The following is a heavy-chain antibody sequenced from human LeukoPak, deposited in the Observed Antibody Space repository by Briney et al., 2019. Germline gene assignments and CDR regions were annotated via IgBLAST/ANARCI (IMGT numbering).Heavy chain of an antibody. V-gene: IGHV3-21*01. CDR3: ASLFNTAFDY. D-gene: IGHD2-2*02. Sequence: GGSLRLSCAASGFAFSSYSMNWVRQAPGKGLEWVSSISTSSSYIYYADSVKGRFTISRDNARNSLYLQMNSLRAEDTAVYYCASLFNTAFDYWGQGTLVTVSS. CDR2: ISTSSSYI. J-gene: IGHJ4*02. CDR1: GFAFSSYS.